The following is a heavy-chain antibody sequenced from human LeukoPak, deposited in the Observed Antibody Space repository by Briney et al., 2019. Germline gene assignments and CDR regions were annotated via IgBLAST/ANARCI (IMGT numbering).Heavy chain of an antibody. D-gene: IGHD2-15*01. Sequence: PGGSLRLSCAASGFTFSSYEMNWVRQAPGKGLEWVSYISSSGSTIYYADSVKGRFAISRDNAKNSLYLQMNSLRAEDTAVYYCARDVCSGYFDYWGQGTLVTVSS. V-gene: IGHV3-48*03. CDR3: ARDVCSGYFDY. CDR2: ISSSGSTI. CDR1: GFTFSSYE. J-gene: IGHJ4*02.